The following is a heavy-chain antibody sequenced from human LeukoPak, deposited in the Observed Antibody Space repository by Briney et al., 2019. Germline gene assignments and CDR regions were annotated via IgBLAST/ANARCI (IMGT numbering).Heavy chain of an antibody. V-gene: IGHV1-2*02. CDR1: GYTFTGYY. Sequence: GASVKVSCKASGYTFTGYYMHWVRQAPGQGLEWMGWINPNSGGTNYAQKFQGRVTMTRDTSISAAYMELSRLRSDDTAVYYCARRMVRGVIRWFDPWGQGTLVTVSS. CDR3: ARRMVRGVIRWFDP. D-gene: IGHD3-10*01. J-gene: IGHJ5*02. CDR2: INPNSGGT.